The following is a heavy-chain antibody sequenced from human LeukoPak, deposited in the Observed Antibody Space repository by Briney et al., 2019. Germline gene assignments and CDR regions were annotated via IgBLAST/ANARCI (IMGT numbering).Heavy chain of an antibody. V-gene: IGHV3-73*01. CDR3: YYEGS. CDR2: IRSNADSYAT. D-gene: IGHD3-22*01. J-gene: IGHJ5*02. Sequence: PGGSLRLSCAASGFTFSDSTMHWVSQDSGKGLEWVGHIRSNADSYATAYAASMEGSFNISRDDSKNTAYLQMNSLKTEDTAVYYCYYEGSWGQGTLVTVSS. CDR1: GFTFSDST.